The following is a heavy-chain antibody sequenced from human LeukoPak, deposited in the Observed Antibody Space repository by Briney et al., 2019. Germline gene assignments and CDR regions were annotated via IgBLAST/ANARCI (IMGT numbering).Heavy chain of an antibody. Sequence: ASVKVSCKASGYSFSGYFIHWVRQAAGQGLEWMGRINANSGVIEYAQNFQGRVAMSRDTSINTASMELSWLTSDDTAVYYCARDLSSTPNWEFDYWGQGTLVTVSS. CDR3: ARDLSSTPNWEFDY. D-gene: IGHD7-27*01. CDR2: INANSGVI. CDR1: GYSFSGYF. J-gene: IGHJ4*02. V-gene: IGHV1-2*06.